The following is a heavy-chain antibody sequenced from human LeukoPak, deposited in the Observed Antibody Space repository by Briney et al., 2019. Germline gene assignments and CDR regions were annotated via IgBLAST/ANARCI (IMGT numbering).Heavy chain of an antibody. CDR1: GFTFSTYG. J-gene: IGHJ4*02. CDR2: IPYDGTNK. D-gene: IGHD4-23*01. V-gene: IGHV3-30*03. CDR3: ARGAHKRDDYGGFFDY. Sequence: QSGGSLRLSCAASGFTFSTYGMHWVRQAPGKGLEWVAVIPYDGTNKYYADSVKGRFTISRDNSKNTLYLHMHSLRPEDTAVYYCARGAHKRDDYGGFFDYWGQGTLVTVSS.